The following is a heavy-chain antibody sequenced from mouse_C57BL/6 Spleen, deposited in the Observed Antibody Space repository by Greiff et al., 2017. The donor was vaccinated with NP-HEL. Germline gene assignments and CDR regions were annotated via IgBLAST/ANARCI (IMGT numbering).Heavy chain of an antibody. CDR3: TREGYWYFDV. V-gene: IGHV5-9-1*02. Sequence: EVKVEESGEGLVKPGGSLKLSCAASGFTFSSYAMSWVRQTPEKRLEWVAYISSGGDYIYYADTVKGRFPISRDNARNTLYLQMSSLKSEDTAMYYCTREGYWYFDVWGTGTTVTVSS. J-gene: IGHJ1*03. CDR1: GFTFSSYA. CDR2: ISSGGDYI.